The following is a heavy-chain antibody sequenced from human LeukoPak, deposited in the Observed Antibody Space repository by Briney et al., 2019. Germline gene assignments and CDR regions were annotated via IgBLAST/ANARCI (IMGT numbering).Heavy chain of an antibody. D-gene: IGHD3-10*01. J-gene: IGHJ4*02. Sequence: GESLKISCKGSGYSFTSYWIGWVRQMPGKGLEWMGIIYPGDSDTRYSPSFQGQVTISADKSISTAYLQWSSLKASDTAMYYCARTYYYGSGTYRVFDYWGQGTLVTVSS. CDR1: GYSFTSYW. CDR3: ARTYYYGSGTYRVFDY. V-gene: IGHV5-51*01. CDR2: IYPGDSDT.